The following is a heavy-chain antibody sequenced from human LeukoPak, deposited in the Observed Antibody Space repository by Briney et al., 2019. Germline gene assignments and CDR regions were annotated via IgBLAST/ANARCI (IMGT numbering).Heavy chain of an antibody. CDR1: GFTFGGYA. CDR3: SRATMVRGVTTTDY. Sequence: GGSLRLSCTASGFTFGGYAMSWVRQAPGKGLEWVGVIGSKAYGGTTEYAASVKGRFTISRDDSRSIAYLQMNGLKTEDTAVYYCSRATMVRGVTTTDYWGQGILVTVSS. J-gene: IGHJ4*02. V-gene: IGHV3-49*04. D-gene: IGHD3-10*01. CDR2: IGSKAYGGTT.